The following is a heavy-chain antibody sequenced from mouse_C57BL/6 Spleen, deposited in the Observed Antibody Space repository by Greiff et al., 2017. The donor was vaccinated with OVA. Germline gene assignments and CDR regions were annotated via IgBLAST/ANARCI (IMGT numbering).Heavy chain of an antibody. D-gene: IGHD2-4*01. Sequence: VQLKESGPGLVAPSQSLSITCTVSGFSLTSYAISWVRQPPGKGLEWLGVIWTGGGTNYNSALKSRLSISKDNSKSQVFLKMNSLQTDDTARYYCARNKGNDYDYAWFAYWGQGTLVTVSA. CDR1: GFSLTSYA. CDR3: ARNKGNDYDYAWFAY. V-gene: IGHV2-9-1*01. CDR2: IWTGGGT. J-gene: IGHJ3*01.